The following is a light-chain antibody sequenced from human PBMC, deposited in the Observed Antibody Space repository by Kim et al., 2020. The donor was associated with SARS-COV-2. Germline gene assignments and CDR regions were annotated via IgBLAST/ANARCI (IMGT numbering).Light chain of an antibody. Sequence: QSPLTQPASVSGSLGQSITISCTGTNSDIGDYNYVSWFQHHPGTVPKLMIFDVNKRPSGISTRFSGSKSGTTASLTISGLQADDEADYYCNSYTRISTSNWVFGGGTQLTVL. V-gene: IGLV2-14*03. J-gene: IGLJ3*02. CDR2: DVN. CDR3: NSYTRISTSNWV. CDR1: NSDIGDYNY.